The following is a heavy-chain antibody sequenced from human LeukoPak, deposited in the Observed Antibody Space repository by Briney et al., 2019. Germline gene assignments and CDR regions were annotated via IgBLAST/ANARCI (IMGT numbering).Heavy chain of an antibody. CDR2: INPNSGGT. CDR1: GYSLSELS. CDR3: ARGRYYDSSGYSY. J-gene: IGHJ4*02. V-gene: IGHV1-2*02. Sequence: ASVKVSCKVSGYSLSELSMHWVRQAPGQGLEWMGWINPNSGGTNYAQKFQGRVTMTRDTSISTAYMELSRLRSDDTAVYYCARGRYYDSSGYSYWGQGTLVTVSS. D-gene: IGHD3-22*01.